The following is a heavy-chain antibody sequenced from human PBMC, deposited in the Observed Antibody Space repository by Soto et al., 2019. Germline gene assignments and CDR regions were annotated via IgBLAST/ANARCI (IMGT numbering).Heavy chain of an antibody. D-gene: IGHD3-22*01. CDR1: GDSVSSNSAA. CDR3: ARVPTYYYDSSGYYFFDY. Sequence: SQTLSLTCAISGDSVSSNSAAWNWIRQSPSRGLEWLGRTYYRSKWYNDYAVSVKSRITINPDTSKNQFSLQLNSVTPEDTAVYYCARVPTYYYDSSGYYFFDYWGQGTLVTVS. CDR2: TYYRSKWYN. J-gene: IGHJ4*02. V-gene: IGHV6-1*01.